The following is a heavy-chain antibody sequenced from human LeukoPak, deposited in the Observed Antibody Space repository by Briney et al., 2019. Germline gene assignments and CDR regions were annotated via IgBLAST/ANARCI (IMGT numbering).Heavy chain of an antibody. D-gene: IGHD3-10*01. J-gene: IGHJ4*02. CDR2: IWYDGSNK. V-gene: IGHV3-33*01. CDR1: GFIFRNYG. Sequence: GGSLRLSCAASGFIFRNYGMHWVRQAPGKGLEWVAVIWYDGSNKFYADSVKGRFTISRDNSKNTLYLQMNSLRAEDTAVYYCATDRMVHYFVYWGQGTLVTVSS. CDR3: ATDRMVHYFVY.